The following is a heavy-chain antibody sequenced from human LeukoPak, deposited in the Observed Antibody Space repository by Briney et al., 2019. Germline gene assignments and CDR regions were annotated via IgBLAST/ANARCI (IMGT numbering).Heavy chain of an antibody. CDR2: IYYSGST. D-gene: IGHD3-22*01. Sequence: SETLSLTCTVSGGSISSSSYYWGWIRQPPGKGLEWIGSIYYSGSTYYNPSLKSRVTISVDTSRNQFSLKLSSVTAADTAVYYCARGEFYRNRGHYYYDSSGYYDYWGQGTLVTVSS. J-gene: IGHJ4*02. CDR3: ARGEFYRNRGHYYYDSSGYYDY. CDR1: GGSISSSSYY. V-gene: IGHV4-39*01.